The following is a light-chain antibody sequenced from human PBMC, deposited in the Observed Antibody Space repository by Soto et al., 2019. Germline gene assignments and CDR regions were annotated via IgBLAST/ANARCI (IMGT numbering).Light chain of an antibody. V-gene: IGLV1-51*02. CDR3: GTWDSSLRGGV. CDR2: ENN. J-gene: IGLJ3*02. Sequence: QSVLTQPPSVSAAPGQTVTISCSGSSSNIGNNYVSWYQQLPGTAPKLLIYENNKRPSGIPDRFSGSKSGTSATLGITGLQTGDEADYYCGTWDSSLRGGVFGGGTQLTVL. CDR1: SSNIGNNY.